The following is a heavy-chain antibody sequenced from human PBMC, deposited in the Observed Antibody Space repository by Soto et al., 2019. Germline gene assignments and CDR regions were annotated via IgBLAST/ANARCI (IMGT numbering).Heavy chain of an antibody. D-gene: IGHD1-26*01. Sequence: SLKISCKGSGYSFTSYWIGWVRQMPGKGLEWMGIIYPGDSDTRYSPSFQGQVTISADKSISTAYLQWSSLKASDTAMYYCARLMVVGALEFYYYGMDVWGQGTTVTVSS. J-gene: IGHJ6*02. CDR1: GYSFTSYW. CDR2: IYPGDSDT. V-gene: IGHV5-51*01. CDR3: ARLMVVGALEFYYYGMDV.